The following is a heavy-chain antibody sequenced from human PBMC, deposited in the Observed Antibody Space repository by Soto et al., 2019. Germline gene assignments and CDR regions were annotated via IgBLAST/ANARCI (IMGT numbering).Heavy chain of an antibody. D-gene: IGHD3-22*01. V-gene: IGHV4-30-4*01. CDR2: IYYSGST. J-gene: IGHJ4*02. CDR1: GGSISSGDYY. Sequence: QVQLQESGPGLVKPSQTLSLTCTVSGGSISSGDYYWSWIRQPPGKGLEWIGYIYYSGSTYYNPSLKSRHTISVATSKNQFSLKLSSVTAADTAVYYCARGSYYYDSSGYYHYWGQVTLVTVSS. CDR3: ARGSYYYDSSGYYHY.